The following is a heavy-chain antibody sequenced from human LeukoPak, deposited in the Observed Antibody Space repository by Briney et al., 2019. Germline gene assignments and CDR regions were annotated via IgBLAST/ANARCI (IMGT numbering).Heavy chain of an antibody. Sequence: PGGSLRLSCAASGFTVSSNYMSWVRQAPGKGLEWVSAIYSGGSTYYADSVKGRFSISRDNSKNTLYLQMNSLRAEDTAVYYCARARYYDSTGYGAFDIWGQGTMVTVSS. CDR2: IYSGGST. V-gene: IGHV3-53*01. J-gene: IGHJ3*02. D-gene: IGHD3-22*01. CDR3: ARARYYDSTGYGAFDI. CDR1: GFTVSSNY.